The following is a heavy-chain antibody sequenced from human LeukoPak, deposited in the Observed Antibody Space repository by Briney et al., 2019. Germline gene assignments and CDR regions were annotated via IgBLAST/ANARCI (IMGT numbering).Heavy chain of an antibody. CDR1: GGSISSGGYY. D-gene: IGHD2-2*01. CDR3: ARHSRSRRDPDY. CDR2: IYYSGST. J-gene: IGHJ4*02. V-gene: IGHV4-39*01. Sequence: SQTLSLTCTVSGGSISSGGYYWSWIRQPPGKGLEWIGSIYYSGSTYYNPSLKSRVTISVDTSKNQFSLKLSPVTAADTAVYYCARHSRSRRDPDYWGQGTLVTVSS.